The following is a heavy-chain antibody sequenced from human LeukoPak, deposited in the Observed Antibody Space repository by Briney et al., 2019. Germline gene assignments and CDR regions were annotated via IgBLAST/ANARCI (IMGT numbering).Heavy chain of an antibody. CDR3: AKGPQLYSGYHLDY. J-gene: IGHJ4*02. V-gene: IGHV3-23*01. CDR2: ITGSDDKT. CDR1: GFTFSGSA. D-gene: IGHD5-12*01. Sequence: GGPLRLSCAASGFTFSGSAMTWVRQAPGKGLQWVSTITGSDDKTYYADSVKGRFTISRDFSKNMVHLHMNSLRVEGTAIYYCAKGPQLYSGYHLDYCGQGTLVTVSS.